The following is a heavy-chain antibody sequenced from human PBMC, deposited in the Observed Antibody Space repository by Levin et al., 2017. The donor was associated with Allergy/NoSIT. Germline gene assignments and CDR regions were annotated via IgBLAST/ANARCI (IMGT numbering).Heavy chain of an antibody. CDR2: IKQDGSEQ. CDR1: GFTFSTYW. V-gene: IGHV3-7*01. Sequence: PGGSLRLSCAAAGFTFSTYWMTWVRQAPGKGLEWVATIKQDGSEQYYVDSVKGRFTISRDNAKNSLFLQMNSLRVGDTAVYFCARFGPNFGELLSANVDYWGQGTLVTVSS. CDR3: ARFGPNFGELLSANVDY. J-gene: IGHJ4*02. D-gene: IGHD3-10*01.